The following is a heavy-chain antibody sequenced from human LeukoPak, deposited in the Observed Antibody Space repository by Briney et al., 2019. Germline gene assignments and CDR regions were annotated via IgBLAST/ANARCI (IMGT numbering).Heavy chain of an antibody. CDR3: ASQYYDFWSGSFEY. CDR2: ISSSGSTI. J-gene: IGHJ4*02. V-gene: IGHV3-48*03. Sequence: GGSLRLSCAASGFNLSSYEMNWFRQAPGKGLEWVSHISSSGSTIYFGDSVKGRFTISRDTAENSLFLQMNSLSAEDTALYFCASQYYDFWSGSFEYWGQGTLVTVSP. CDR1: GFNLSSYE. D-gene: IGHD3-3*01.